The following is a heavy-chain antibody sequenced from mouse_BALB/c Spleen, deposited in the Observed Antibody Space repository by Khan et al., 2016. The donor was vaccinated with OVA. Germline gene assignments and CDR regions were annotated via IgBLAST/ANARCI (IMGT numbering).Heavy chain of an antibody. CDR3: AKEYEVFPY. Sequence: VQLQQSGPDLVKPGASVKISCKASGYSFTVYYMTWVKQSHGKSPEWIGRVNPNNGDTNYNQNFKGKAILTVDKSSNTAYMELRSLTSEDSAVFYCAKEYEVFPYWGQGTLVTVSA. V-gene: IGHV1-26*01. D-gene: IGHD2-12*01. CDR1: GYSFTVYY. CDR2: VNPNNGDT. J-gene: IGHJ3*01.